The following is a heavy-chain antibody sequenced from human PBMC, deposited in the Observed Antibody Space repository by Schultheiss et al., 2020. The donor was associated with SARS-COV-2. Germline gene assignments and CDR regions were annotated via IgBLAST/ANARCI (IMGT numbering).Heavy chain of an antibody. D-gene: IGHD3-3*01. J-gene: IGHJ4*02. CDR3: TTHFWSGYWPFDY. CDR2: MSYDQSKE. V-gene: IGHV3-30*03. CDR1: GFTFSNAW. Sequence: GGSLRLSCAASGFTFSNAWMSWVRQAPGKGLEWVAVMSYDQSKEYYGDSVKGRFTISRDNAKNSLYLQMNSLRAEDTAVYYCTTHFWSGYWPFDYWGQGTLVTVSS.